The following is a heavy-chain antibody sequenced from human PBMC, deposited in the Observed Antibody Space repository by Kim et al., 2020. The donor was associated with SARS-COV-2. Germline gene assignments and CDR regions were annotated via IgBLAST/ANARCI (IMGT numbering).Heavy chain of an antibody. CDR1: GYSISSGYY. V-gene: IGHV4-38-2*02. D-gene: IGHD4-17*01. CDR3: ARVSGDGAYVL. Sequence: SETLSLTCTVSGYSISSGYYWGWIRQPPGKGLEWIGSIYHSGSTYYNPSLKSRVTISVDTSKNQFSLKLSSVTAADTAVYYCARVSGDGAYVLWGQGTLV. J-gene: IGHJ4*02. CDR2: IYHSGST.